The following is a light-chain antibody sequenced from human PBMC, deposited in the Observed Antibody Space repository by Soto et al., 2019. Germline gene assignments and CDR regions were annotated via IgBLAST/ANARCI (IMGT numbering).Light chain of an antibody. CDR3: QQLNSYPLT. CDR2: AAS. J-gene: IGKJ4*01. Sequence: DIQLTQSPSFLSASVGDRVTITCRASQAISSYLVGYQQKPGKAPKLLIYAASTLQSGVPSRFSGSGSGTEFTLTISSLQPEDFATYYCQQLNSYPLTFGGGTKVEIK. CDR1: QAISSY. V-gene: IGKV1-9*01.